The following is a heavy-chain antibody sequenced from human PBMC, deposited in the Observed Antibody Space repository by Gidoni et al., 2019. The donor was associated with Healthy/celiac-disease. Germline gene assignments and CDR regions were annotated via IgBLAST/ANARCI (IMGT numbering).Heavy chain of an antibody. J-gene: IGHJ5*02. CDR2: IYSGGST. D-gene: IGHD3-16*02. Sequence: EVQLVESGGGLVQPGGSLRLSCAASGFTVSSNYMSWVRQAPGKGLEWVSVIYSGGSTYYADSVKGRFTISRDNSKNTLYLQMNSLRAEDTAVYYCARSPTFGGVIGQFDPWGQGTLVTVSS. CDR3: ARSPTFGGVIGQFDP. CDR1: GFTVSSNY. V-gene: IGHV3-66*02.